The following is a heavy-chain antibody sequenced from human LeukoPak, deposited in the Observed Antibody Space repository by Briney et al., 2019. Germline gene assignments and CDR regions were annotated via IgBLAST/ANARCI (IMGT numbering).Heavy chain of an antibody. CDR3: TRETSSRYFDY. V-gene: IGHV1-8*01. J-gene: IGHJ4*02. CDR2: MNPNSGNT. Sequence: ASVKVSCKASGYTFTSYDINWVQQATGQGLEWMGWMNPNSGNTGYAQKFQGRVTMTRNTSISTAYMELSSLRSEDTAVYYCTRETSSRYFDYWGQGTLVTVSS. CDR1: GYTFTSYD.